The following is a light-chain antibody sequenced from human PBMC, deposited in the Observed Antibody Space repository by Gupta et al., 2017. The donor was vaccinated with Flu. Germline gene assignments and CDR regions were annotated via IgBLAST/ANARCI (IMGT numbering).Light chain of an antibody. Sequence: SSELTQDPAVSVALGQTVRITCQGDSLRSYNASWYQQKSGQAPVLVIYGKNNRHSGIPDRFSGSSSGNPATLTITGAQAEDDTDYYCNSRDSSGNPSVLFGGGTKLTVL. CDR2: GKN. J-gene: IGLJ2*01. CDR1: SLRSYN. CDR3: NSRDSSGNPSVL. V-gene: IGLV3-19*01.